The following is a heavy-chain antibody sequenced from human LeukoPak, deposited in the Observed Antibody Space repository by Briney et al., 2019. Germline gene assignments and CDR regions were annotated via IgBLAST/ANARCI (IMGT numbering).Heavy chain of an antibody. CDR1: GFTFTNYP. CDR2: IYSGGNT. D-gene: IGHD2-2*01. V-gene: IGHV3-53*01. CDR3: ARGETSSYDY. J-gene: IGHJ4*02. Sequence: GGFLRPSCAASGFTFTNYPMNWVRQSPGKGLEWVSVIYSGGNTYYADSVKGRFTISRDNSKNTVYLQMNSLRAEDTAVYYCARGETSSYDYWGQGTLVTVSS.